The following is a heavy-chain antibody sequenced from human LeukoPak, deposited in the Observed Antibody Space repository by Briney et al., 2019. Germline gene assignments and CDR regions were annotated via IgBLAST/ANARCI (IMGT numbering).Heavy chain of an antibody. CDR2: IKQDGSEK. Sequence: GGSLRLSCAASGFIFSSYWMSWVRQAPGKGLEWVANIKQDGSEKYYVDSVKGRFTISRDNAKNSLYLQMNSLRAEDTAVYYCASGTSMAAAYDAFDIWGQGTMVTVSS. J-gene: IGHJ3*02. CDR1: GFIFSSYW. V-gene: IGHV3-7*01. D-gene: IGHD6-13*01. CDR3: ASGTSMAAAYDAFDI.